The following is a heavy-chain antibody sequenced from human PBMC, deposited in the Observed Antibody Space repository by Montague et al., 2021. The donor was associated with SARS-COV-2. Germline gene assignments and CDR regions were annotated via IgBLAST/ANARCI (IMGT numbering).Heavy chain of an antibody. J-gene: IGHJ3*02. V-gene: IGHV4-39*01. CDR2: INYSRST. CDR1: GGSISSSSYY. D-gene: IGHD3-22*01. Sequence: SETLSLTCTVSGGSISSSSYYWGWIRQPPGKGLEWIGSINYSRSTYSNPYLKSPVTISVYTSKNQFSLKLSSVTAADTAVYYCASPTYYYDSSGSDAFDIWGQGTMVTVSS. CDR3: ASPTYYYDSSGSDAFDI.